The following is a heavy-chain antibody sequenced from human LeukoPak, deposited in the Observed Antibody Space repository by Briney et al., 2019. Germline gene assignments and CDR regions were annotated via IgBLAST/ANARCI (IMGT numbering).Heavy chain of an antibody. CDR2: ISWNSGSI. Sequence: GRSLRLSCAASGFTFDDYAMHWVRQAPGKGLEWVPGISWNSGSIGYADSVKGRFTISRDNAKNSLYLQMNSLRAEDMALYYCAKVGQQLVMYWYFDLWGRGTLVTVSS. D-gene: IGHD6-13*01. J-gene: IGHJ2*01. CDR3: AKVGQQLVMYWYFDL. CDR1: GFTFDDYA. V-gene: IGHV3-9*03.